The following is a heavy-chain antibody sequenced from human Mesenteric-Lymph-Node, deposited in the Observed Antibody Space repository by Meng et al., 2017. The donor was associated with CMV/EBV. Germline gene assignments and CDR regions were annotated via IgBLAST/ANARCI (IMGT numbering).Heavy chain of an antibody. CDR2: IRYDGSNK. V-gene: IGHV3-30*02. Sequence: GESLKISCAASGFTFSSYGMHWVRQAPGKGLEWVAFIRYDGSNKYYTDSVKGRFTISRDNSKNTLYLQMNSLRAEDTAVYYCAKGQYCSIISCHKTLDYWGQGTLVTVSS. D-gene: IGHD2-2*02. J-gene: IGHJ4*02. CDR3: AKGQYCSIISCHKTLDY. CDR1: GFTFSSYG.